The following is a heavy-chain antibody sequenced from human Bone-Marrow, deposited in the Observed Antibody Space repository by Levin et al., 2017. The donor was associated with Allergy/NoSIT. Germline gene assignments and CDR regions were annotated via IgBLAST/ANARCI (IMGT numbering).Heavy chain of an antibody. Sequence: GGSLRLSCAASGFTFSTYPMHWVRQAPGKGLEWLAVLSFDGSSAYYTDSVKGRFTISRDNSKNTLFLQLNNLRSDDTAMYYCARDGSGYNFWSGYTQIDYWGQGTLVTVSS. CDR1: GFTFSTYP. CDR3: ARDGSGYNFWSGYTQIDY. J-gene: IGHJ4*02. D-gene: IGHD3-3*01. CDR2: LSFDGSSA. V-gene: IGHV3-30-3*01.